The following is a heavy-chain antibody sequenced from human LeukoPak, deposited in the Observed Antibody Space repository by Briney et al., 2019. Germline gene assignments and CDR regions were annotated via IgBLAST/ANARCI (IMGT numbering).Heavy chain of an antibody. CDR3: AREEGYNWNYFDY. CDR1: GFTFSSCA. D-gene: IGHD1-20*01. CDR2: ISYDGSNK. J-gene: IGHJ4*02. V-gene: IGHV3-30*01. Sequence: GRSLRLSCAASGFTFSSCAMHWVRQAPGKGLEWVAVISYDGSNKYYADSVKGRFTISRDNSKNTLYLQMNSLRAEDTAVYYCAREEGYNWNYFDYWGQGTLVTVSS.